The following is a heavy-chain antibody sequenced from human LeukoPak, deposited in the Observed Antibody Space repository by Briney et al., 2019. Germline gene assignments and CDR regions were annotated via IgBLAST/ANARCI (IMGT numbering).Heavy chain of an antibody. CDR2: IYYSGST. CDR1: GGSISSGDYY. V-gene: IGHV4-30-4*01. CDR3: ARGVEGDSGHSRFSDY. D-gene: IGHD6-19*01. J-gene: IGHJ4*02. Sequence: PSETLSLTCTVSGGSISSGDYYWSWIRQPPGKGLEWIGYIYYSGSTYYNPSLKSRVTISVDTTKNQFSLKLSSVTAADTAVYYCARGVEGDSGHSRFSDYWGQGTLVTVSS.